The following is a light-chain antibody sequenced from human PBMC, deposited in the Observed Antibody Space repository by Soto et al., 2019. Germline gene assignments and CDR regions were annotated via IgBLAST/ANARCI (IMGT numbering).Light chain of an antibody. J-gene: IGKJ1*01. CDR1: QSVSNNY. CDR3: GQFVSSPPRT. CDR2: GVS. Sequence: EIVLTQSPGTLSLSPGERATLSCRASQSVSNNYLAWYQQKPGQAPRLLIYGVSNRATGIPDRFSGSGSGTDFILTISRLEPEDFALYYCGQFVSSPPRTFGQGTKVDIK. V-gene: IGKV3-20*01.